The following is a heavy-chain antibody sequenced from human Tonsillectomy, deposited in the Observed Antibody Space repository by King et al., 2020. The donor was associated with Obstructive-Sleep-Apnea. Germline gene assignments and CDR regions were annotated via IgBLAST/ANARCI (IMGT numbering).Heavy chain of an antibody. Sequence: VQLQESGPGLVKPSETLSLTCTVSGGSISSYYWSWIRQPPGKGLEWIGYIYYSGSTNYNPSLKSRVTISVDTSKNQFSLKLSSVTAADTAVYYCARVGSTTDAFDIWGQGTMVTVSS. CDR1: GGSISSYY. V-gene: IGHV4-59*01. D-gene: IGHD2-2*01. CDR3: ARVGSTTDAFDI. J-gene: IGHJ3*02. CDR2: IYYSGST.